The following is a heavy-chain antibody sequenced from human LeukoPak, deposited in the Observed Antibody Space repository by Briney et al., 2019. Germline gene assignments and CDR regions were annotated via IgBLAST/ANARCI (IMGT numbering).Heavy chain of an antibody. D-gene: IGHD5-18*01. J-gene: IGHJ4*02. CDR1: GFTFSSYW. CDR3: AGFDVDTAMAGRLDY. Sequence: GGSLRLSCAASGFTFSSYWMSWVRQAPGKGLEWVANIKQDGSNKYYADSVKGRFTISRDNSKNTLYLQMNSLRAEDTAVYYCAGFDVDTAMAGRLDYWGQGTLVTVSS. CDR2: IKQDGSNK. V-gene: IGHV3-7*01.